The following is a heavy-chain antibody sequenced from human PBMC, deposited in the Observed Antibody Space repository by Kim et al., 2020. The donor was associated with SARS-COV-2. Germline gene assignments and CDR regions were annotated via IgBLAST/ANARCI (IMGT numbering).Heavy chain of an antibody. CDR2: INHSGST. J-gene: IGHJ4*02. Sequence: SETLSLTCAVYGGSFSGYYWSWIRQPPGKGLEWIGEINHSGSTNYNPSLKSRVTISVDTSKNQFSLKLSSVTAADTAVYYCAGDRYYFDYWGQGTLVTVSS. D-gene: IGHD7-27*01. V-gene: IGHV4-34*01. CDR3: AGDRYYFDY. CDR1: GGSFSGYY.